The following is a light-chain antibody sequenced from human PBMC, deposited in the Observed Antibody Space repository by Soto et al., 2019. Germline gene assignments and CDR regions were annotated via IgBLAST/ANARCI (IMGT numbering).Light chain of an antibody. CDR3: QQLNSYPLT. J-gene: IGKJ4*01. CDR2: AAS. Sequence: DIQLTQSPSFLSASVGDRVTITCRASQGISSYLAWYEQKPGKAPKLLIYAASTLQSGVPSRFRGSGYGTEFTLTIRSLQPEDFATYYCQQLNSYPLTFGGGTKVEIK. V-gene: IGKV1-9*01. CDR1: QGISSY.